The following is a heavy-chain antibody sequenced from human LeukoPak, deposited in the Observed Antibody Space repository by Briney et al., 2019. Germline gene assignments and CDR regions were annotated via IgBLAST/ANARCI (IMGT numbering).Heavy chain of an antibody. V-gene: IGHV3-21*01. Sequence: GGSLRLSCAASGFTFSSYSMNWVRQAPGKGLEWVSSISSSSSYIYYADSMKGRFTISRDNAKNTLYLQMNSLRAEDTAVYYCARERHSSTWDAFDIWGQETMVTVSS. CDR2: ISSSSSYI. CDR3: ARERHSSTWDAFDI. J-gene: IGHJ3*02. D-gene: IGHD6-13*01. CDR1: GFTFSSYS.